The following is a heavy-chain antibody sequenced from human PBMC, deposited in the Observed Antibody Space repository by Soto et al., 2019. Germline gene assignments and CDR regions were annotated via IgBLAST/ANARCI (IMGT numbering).Heavy chain of an antibody. D-gene: IGHD3-3*01. CDR2: IYPGDSDT. Sequence: GESLKISCKGSGYSFTSYWIGWVRQMPGKGLEWMGIIYPGDSDTRYSPSFQGQVTTSADKSISTAYLQWSSLKASDTAMYYCARQLFGVVINAYWFDPWGQGTLVTVSS. CDR1: GYSFTSYW. CDR3: ARQLFGVVINAYWFDP. J-gene: IGHJ5*02. V-gene: IGHV5-51*01.